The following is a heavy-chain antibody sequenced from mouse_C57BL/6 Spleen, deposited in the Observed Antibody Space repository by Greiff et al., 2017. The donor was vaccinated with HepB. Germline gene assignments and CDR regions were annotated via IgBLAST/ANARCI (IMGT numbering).Heavy chain of an antibody. CDR2: LRYDGSN. CDR1: GYSITSGYY. V-gene: IGHV3-6*01. CDR3: ARERNSPDWYFDV. Sequence: VQLKESGPGLVKPSQSLSLTCSVTGYSITSGYYWNWIRQFPGNKLEWMGYLRYDGSNNYNPSLKNRISITRDTSKNQFFLKLNSVTTEDTATYYCARERNSPDWYFDVWGTGTTVTVSS. J-gene: IGHJ1*03.